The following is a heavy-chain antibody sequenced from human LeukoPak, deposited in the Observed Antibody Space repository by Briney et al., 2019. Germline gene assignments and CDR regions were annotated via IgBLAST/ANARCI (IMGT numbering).Heavy chain of an antibody. J-gene: IGHJ3*02. Sequence: SETLSLTCTVSGGSISSYYWSWIRQSPGKGLECIGYVFYSGETDYSPSLRSRVSMSVDTSKNQFSLKVTSVTAADTAVYYCARDTNLRDSFDIWGQGTMVTVSS. CDR2: VFYSGET. CDR3: ARDTNLRDSFDI. CDR1: GGSISSYY. D-gene: IGHD2-8*01. V-gene: IGHV4-59*12.